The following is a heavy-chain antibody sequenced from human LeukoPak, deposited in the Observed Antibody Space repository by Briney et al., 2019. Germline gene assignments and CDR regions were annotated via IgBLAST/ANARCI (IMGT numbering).Heavy chain of an antibody. CDR2: INPSGGST. J-gene: IGHJ4*02. Sequence: ASVKVSCKASGYTFTNNYMHWVRQAPGQGLEWMGIINPSGGSTTYAQKFQGRVTMTRATSTSTVYMELSSLRSEDTAVYYCARDLGGGDGYNLHFDYWGQGTLVTVYS. V-gene: IGHV1-46*01. D-gene: IGHD5-24*01. CDR1: GYTFTNNY. CDR3: ARDLGGGDGYNLHFDY.